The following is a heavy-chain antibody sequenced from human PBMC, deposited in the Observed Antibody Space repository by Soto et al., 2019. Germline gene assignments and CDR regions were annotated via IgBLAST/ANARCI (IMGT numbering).Heavy chain of an antibody. CDR2: LNAYNGET. CDR1: GYTFSNYG. J-gene: IGHJ6*02. D-gene: IGHD3-16*01. V-gene: IGHV1-18*01. CDR3: ARRGAPPYYYYGLDV. Sequence: QVQLVQSGPEVKKPGASVKVSCKASGYTFSNYGITWVRQAPGQGLEWMGWLNAYNGETNYAQKRQGRVTMTTATSTSTAYMELKSLKSDDTAVYYCARRGAPPYYYYGLDVWGQGTTVTVSS.